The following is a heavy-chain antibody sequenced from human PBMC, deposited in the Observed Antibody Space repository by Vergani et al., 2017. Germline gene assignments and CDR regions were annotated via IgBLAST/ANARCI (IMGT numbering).Heavy chain of an antibody. J-gene: IGHJ2*01. CDR1: GFTFSDYY. Sequence: QVQLVESGGGLVKPGGSLRLSCAASGFTFSDYYMSWIRQAPGKGLEWVSYISSSSSYTNYADSVKGRFTISRDNAKNSLYLQMNSLRAEDTAVYYCASGPGKVGATSRNWYFDLWGRGTLVTVSS. D-gene: IGHD1-26*01. CDR3: ASGPGKVGATSRNWYFDL. CDR2: ISSSSSYT. V-gene: IGHV3-11*06.